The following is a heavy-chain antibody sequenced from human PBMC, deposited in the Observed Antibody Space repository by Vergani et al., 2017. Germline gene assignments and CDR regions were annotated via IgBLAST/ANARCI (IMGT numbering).Heavy chain of an antibody. V-gene: IGHV3-30*02. CDR2: IRSDESRR. CDR3: AKEGGGCGSGGTCYPEY. Sequence: QVQLVESGGGVVQPGGSLRLSCAASGFTFNSYGMHWVRQAPGKGLEWVASIRSDESRRYYGDSMEGPFTISRDNSTNTLYLQMKSLRPEDTAVYYCAKEGGGCGSGGTCYPEYLGQGTLVIVAS. J-gene: IGHJ4*03. CDR1: GFTFNSYG. D-gene: IGHD2-15*01.